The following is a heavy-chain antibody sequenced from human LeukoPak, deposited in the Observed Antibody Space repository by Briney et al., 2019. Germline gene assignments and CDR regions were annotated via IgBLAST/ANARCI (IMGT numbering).Heavy chain of an antibody. D-gene: IGHD5-18*01. CDR3: ARLVGGYSYGPVTFDY. CDR1: GGSISSSSYY. J-gene: IGHJ4*02. CDR2: IYYSGST. Sequence: SETLSLTCTVSGGSISSSSYYWGWIRQPPGKGLEWIGSIYYSGSTYYNPSLKSRVTISVDTSKNQFSLKLSSVTAADTAVYYCARLVGGYSYGPVTFDYWGQGTLDTVSS. V-gene: IGHV4-39*01.